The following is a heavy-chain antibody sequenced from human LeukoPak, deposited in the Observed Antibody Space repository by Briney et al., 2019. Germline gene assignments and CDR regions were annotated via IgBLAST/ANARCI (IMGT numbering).Heavy chain of an antibody. D-gene: IGHD1-26*01. J-gene: IGHJ4*02. V-gene: IGHV3-38-3*01. Sequence: GGSLRLSCAASGFTVSSNEMSWVRQAPGKGLEWVSSISGGSTYYADSRKGRFTISRDNSKNTLHLQMNSLRAVDTAVYYCASGSYVLSYFDYWGQGTLVTVSS. CDR3: ASGSYVLSYFDY. CDR1: GFTVSSNE. CDR2: ISGGST.